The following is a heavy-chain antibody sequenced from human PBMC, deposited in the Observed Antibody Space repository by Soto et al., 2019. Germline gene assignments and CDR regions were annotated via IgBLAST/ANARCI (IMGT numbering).Heavy chain of an antibody. D-gene: IGHD3-16*01. CDR2: ISGSGGST. CDR1: GFTFRSYA. J-gene: IGHJ4*02. CDR3: AKDRPGGPQPFFRSY. V-gene: IGHV3-23*01. Sequence: GGSLRLSFAASGFTFRSYAMSWVRQAPGKGLEWVSAISGSGGSTYYADSVKGRFTISRDNSKNTLYLQMNSLRAEDTAVYYCAKDRPGGPQPFFRSYWGQGTLVTVSS.